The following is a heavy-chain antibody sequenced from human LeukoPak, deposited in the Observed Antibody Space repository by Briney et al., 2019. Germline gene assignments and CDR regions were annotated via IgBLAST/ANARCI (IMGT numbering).Heavy chain of an antibody. J-gene: IGHJ3*02. Sequence: ASVKVSCKASGYTFTSYAMNWVRQAPGQGLEWMGWINPNSGGTNYAQKFQGRVTMTRDTSISTAYMELSRLRSDDTAVYYCASVGAIVATGLEAFDIWGQGTMVTVSS. D-gene: IGHD5-12*01. V-gene: IGHV1-2*02. CDR1: GYTFTSYA. CDR3: ASVGAIVATGLEAFDI. CDR2: INPNSGGT.